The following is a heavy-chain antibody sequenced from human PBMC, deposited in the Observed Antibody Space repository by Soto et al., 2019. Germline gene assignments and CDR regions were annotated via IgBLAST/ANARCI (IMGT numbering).Heavy chain of an antibody. J-gene: IGHJ4*02. CDR1: GASVSSGSFY. Sequence: LSLTCSVSGASVSSGSFYWSWIRQPPGKGLEWIGFIYNNETFNYNPSLKSRVTLSVDTSKHQFSLKLSSVTAADTAVYYCARLPLRYSSSHNFDSWGQGALVTVAS. D-gene: IGHD6-19*01. V-gene: IGHV4-61*01. CDR2: IYNNETF. CDR3: ARLPLRYSSSHNFDS.